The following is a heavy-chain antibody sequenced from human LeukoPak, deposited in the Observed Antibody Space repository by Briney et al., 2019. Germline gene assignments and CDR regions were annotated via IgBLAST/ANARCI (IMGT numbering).Heavy chain of an antibody. CDR1: GGSFSYYF. CDR3: ARFSRITWGDWGDAFDN. Sequence: SETLSLTCIVYGGSFSYYFRSWIRQSPGKGLEWIGEIDDGGNTNYNPSLMSRVILSMEKSKKQFSLVMRSVAAADTAVYYCARFSRITWGDWGDAFDNWGQGTMVIVSS. V-gene: IGHV4-34*01. CDR2: IDDGGNT. D-gene: IGHD2-21*02. J-gene: IGHJ3*02.